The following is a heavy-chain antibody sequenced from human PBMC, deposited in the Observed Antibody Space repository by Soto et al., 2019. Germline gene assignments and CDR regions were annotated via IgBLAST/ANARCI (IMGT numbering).Heavy chain of an antibody. CDR3: ARDPQASLFYDFWSGYARHYYYYYMDV. V-gene: IGHV3-11*01. CDR1: GFTFSDYY. D-gene: IGHD3-3*01. J-gene: IGHJ6*03. CDR2: ISSSCITI. Sequence: GGSLRLSCAASGFTFSDYYMSWIRQAPGKGQEWVSYISSSCITIYYADSVKGRFTFSRDNAKNSLYLQLNSLRAEDTAVYYCARDPQASLFYDFWSGYARHYYYYYMDVWGKGTTVTVSS.